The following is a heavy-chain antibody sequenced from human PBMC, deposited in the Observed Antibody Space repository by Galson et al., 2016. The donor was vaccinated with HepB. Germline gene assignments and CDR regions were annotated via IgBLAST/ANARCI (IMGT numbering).Heavy chain of an antibody. CDR1: GFTFDDYT. Sequence: SLRLSCAASGFTFDDYTMHWLRQAPGKGLEWVSLVTWDGTSYSADSVKGRFTISRDNSKSTLYLQMNSLRAEDTATYYCVKEKGRLGFYGMDVWGQGTTVTVSS. J-gene: IGHJ6*02. D-gene: IGHD3-16*01. CDR3: VKEKGRLGFYGMDV. V-gene: IGHV3-43*01. CDR2: VTWDGTS.